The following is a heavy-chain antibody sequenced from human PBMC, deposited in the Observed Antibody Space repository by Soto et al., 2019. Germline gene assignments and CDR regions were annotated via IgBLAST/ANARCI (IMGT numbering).Heavy chain of an antibody. CDR2: IYYSGST. CDR1: GGSISSSSYY. J-gene: IGHJ6*02. CDR3: ASQASPYYYYGMDV. V-gene: IGHV4-39*01. Sequence: SEPLSLTCTVSGGSISSSSYYWGWIRQPPGKGLEWIGNIYYSGSTYYNPSLKSRVTISVDTSKNQFSLKLSSVTAADTAVYYCASQASPYYYYGMDVWGQGTTVTVS.